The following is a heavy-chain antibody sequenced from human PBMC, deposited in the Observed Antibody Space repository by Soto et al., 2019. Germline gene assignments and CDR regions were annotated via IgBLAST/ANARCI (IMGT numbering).Heavy chain of an antibody. CDR1: GFTFSSYG. Sequence: GGSLRLSCAASGFTFSSYGMHWVRQAPGKGLEWVAVISYDGSNKYYADSVKGRFTISRDNSKNTLYLQMNSLRAEDTAMYYCASTRVAAAGTLFKLSNYYYYGMDVWGQGTTVTVSS. V-gene: IGHV3-30*03. CDR3: ASTRVAAAGTLFKLSNYYYYGMDV. D-gene: IGHD6-13*01. CDR2: ISYDGSNK. J-gene: IGHJ6*02.